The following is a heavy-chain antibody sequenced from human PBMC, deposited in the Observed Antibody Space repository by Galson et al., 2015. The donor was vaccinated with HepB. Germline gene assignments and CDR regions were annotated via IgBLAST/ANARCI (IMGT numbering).Heavy chain of an antibody. CDR3: AREEVIAAAGNQDPDY. CDR2: ISYDGSNK. CDR1: GFTFSSYA. J-gene: IGHJ4*02. V-gene: IGHV3-30-3*01. Sequence: SLRLSCAASGFTFSSYAMHWVRQAPGKGLEWVAVISYDGSNKYYADSVKGRFTISRDNSKNTLYLQMNSLRAEDTAVYYCAREEVIAAAGNQDPDYWGQGTLVTVSS. D-gene: IGHD6-13*01.